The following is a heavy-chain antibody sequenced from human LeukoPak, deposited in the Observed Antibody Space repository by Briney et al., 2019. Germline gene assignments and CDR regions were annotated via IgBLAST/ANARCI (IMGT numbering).Heavy chain of an antibody. CDR3: SRGLDSRKLGY. J-gene: IGHJ4*02. CDR2: IHPSGML. Sequence: SETLSLTCTVSGASFSSGDQYWNWIRQSPGKGLEWIGSIHPSGMLYDNPSLESRVTISIDTSKNQFSLNLNSVTAADTAVYFCSRGLDSRKLGYWGQGTLVTVSS. V-gene: IGHV4-31*03. CDR1: GASFSSGDQY. D-gene: IGHD3-22*01.